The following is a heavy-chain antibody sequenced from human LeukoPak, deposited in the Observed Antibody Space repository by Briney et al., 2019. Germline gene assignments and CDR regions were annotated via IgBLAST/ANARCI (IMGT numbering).Heavy chain of an antibody. CDR1: GFTFSTYA. Sequence: QPGGSLRLSCAASGFTFSTYAMTWVRQAPGKGLEWVSSVDDTSGYIYYAESVKGRFTIFRDNSKNTLYLQMNSLRVEDTAVYYCAKDRHSHTGLGAFDVWGQGTMVTVSS. D-gene: IGHD2-8*02. J-gene: IGHJ3*01. CDR2: VDDTSGYI. V-gene: IGHV3-23*01. CDR3: AKDRHSHTGLGAFDV.